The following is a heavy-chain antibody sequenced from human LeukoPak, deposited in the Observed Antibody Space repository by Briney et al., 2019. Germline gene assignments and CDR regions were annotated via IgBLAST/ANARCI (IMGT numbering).Heavy chain of an antibody. CDR2: IYYSGST. Sequence: PSETLSLTCTDSGGSISSYYWSWIRQPPGKGLEWIGYIYYSGSTNYNPSLKSRVTISVDTSKNQFSLKLSSVTAADTAVYYCAREVYYYDSSGYYEVWFDPWGQGTLVTVSS. CDR1: GGSISSYY. J-gene: IGHJ5*02. V-gene: IGHV4-59*01. D-gene: IGHD3-22*01. CDR3: AREVYYYDSSGYYEVWFDP.